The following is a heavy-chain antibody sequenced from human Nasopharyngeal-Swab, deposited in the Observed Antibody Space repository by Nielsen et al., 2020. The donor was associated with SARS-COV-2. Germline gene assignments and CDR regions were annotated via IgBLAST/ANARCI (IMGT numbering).Heavy chain of an antibody. CDR2: TSYDGSNE. D-gene: IGHD6-13*01. CDR1: GFTFSSYA. V-gene: IGHV3-30-3*01. Sequence: GESLKISCAASGFTFSSYAMHWVRQAPGKGLEWVAVTSYDGSNEYYADSVKGRFTISRDNSKNTLYLQMNSLRAEDTAVYYCARDPDSSSWSFYFDYWGQGTLVTVSS. CDR3: ARDPDSSSWSFYFDY. J-gene: IGHJ4*02.